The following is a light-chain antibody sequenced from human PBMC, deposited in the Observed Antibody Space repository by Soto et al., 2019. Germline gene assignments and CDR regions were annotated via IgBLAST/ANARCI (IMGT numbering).Light chain of an antibody. CDR1: SGHSNYA. J-gene: IGLJ2*01. Sequence: QSVLTQSPSASASLGASVTLTCTLSSGHSNYAIAWHQQQSEKGPRHLMKLNSDGSHSKGDGIPDRFSGSSSGAERYLTISSLQSEDGADYYCQTWGSGIVVFGGGTKLTVL. CDR3: QTWGSGIVV. CDR2: LNSDGSH. V-gene: IGLV4-69*01.